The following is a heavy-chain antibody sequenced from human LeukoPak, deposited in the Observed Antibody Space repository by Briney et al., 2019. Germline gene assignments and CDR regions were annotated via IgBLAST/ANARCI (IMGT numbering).Heavy chain of an antibody. J-gene: IGHJ4*02. CDR1: GFTFSSYA. V-gene: IGHV3-23*01. D-gene: IGHD2-2*01. Sequence: PGGSLRLSCAASGFTFSSYALSWVRQAPGKGLEWVSATSSSGDRTYYADSVKGRFSISRDNFKDTLYLQMNSLRAEDTAVYYCAKEWKSSTTWYQYYFDYWGQGTLVAVSS. CDR2: TSSSGDRT. CDR3: AKEWKSSTTWYQYYFDY.